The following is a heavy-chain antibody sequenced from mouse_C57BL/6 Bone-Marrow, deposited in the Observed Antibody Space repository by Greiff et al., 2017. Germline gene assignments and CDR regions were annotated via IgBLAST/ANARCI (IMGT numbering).Heavy chain of an antibody. Sequence: EVMLVESGGDLVKPGGSLKLSCAASGFTFSSYGMSWVRQTPDKRLEWVATISSGGSYTYYPDRVKGRFTISRDNAKNTLYLQMSSLKSEDTAMYYCARRYYYGSSYVSWYFDVWGTGTTVTVSS. CDR2: ISSGGSYT. D-gene: IGHD1-1*01. V-gene: IGHV5-6*02. CDR3: ARRYYYGSSYVSWYFDV. J-gene: IGHJ1*03. CDR1: GFTFSSYG.